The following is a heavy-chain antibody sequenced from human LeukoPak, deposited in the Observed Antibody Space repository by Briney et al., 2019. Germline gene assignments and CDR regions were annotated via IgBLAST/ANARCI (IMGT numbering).Heavy chain of an antibody. Sequence: GGSLRLSCAASGFTFSSYSMNWVRQAPGKGLEWVSSISSSSSYIYYADSVKGRFTISRDNAKNSLYLQMNSLRAEDTAVYYCARAYSVLYYSDYWGQGTLVTVSS. CDR3: ARAYSVLYYSDY. CDR1: GFTFSSYS. D-gene: IGHD2-15*01. J-gene: IGHJ4*02. V-gene: IGHV3-21*01. CDR2: ISSSSSYI.